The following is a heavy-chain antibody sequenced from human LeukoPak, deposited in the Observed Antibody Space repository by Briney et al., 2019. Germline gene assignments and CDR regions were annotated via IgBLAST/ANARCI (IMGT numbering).Heavy chain of an antibody. CDR2: INPSSGST. V-gene: IGHV1-46*01. D-gene: IGHD4-17*01. Sequence: DSVKVSCKASGFTFTSYYLHWVRQAPGQGLEWMGIINPSSGSTSYARKFQGRVTMTRDTSTSTVYMELSSLRSEDTAVYYCARGRTTVTYFDYWGQGTLVTVSS. CDR3: ARGRTTVTYFDY. CDR1: GFTFTSYY. J-gene: IGHJ4*02.